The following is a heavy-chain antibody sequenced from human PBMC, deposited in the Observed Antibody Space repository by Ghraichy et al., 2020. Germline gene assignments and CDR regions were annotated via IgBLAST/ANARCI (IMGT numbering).Heavy chain of an antibody. CDR3: ARSSYYYGSGSLRTRYYFDY. Sequence: GGSLRLSCAASGFTFSSYAMHWVRQAPGKGLEWVAVISYDGSNKYYADSVKGRFTISRDNSKNTLYLQMNSLRAEDTAVYYCARSSYYYGSGSLRTRYYFDYWGQGTLVTVSS. CDR2: ISYDGSNK. J-gene: IGHJ4*02. CDR1: GFTFSSYA. D-gene: IGHD3-10*01. V-gene: IGHV3-30*04.